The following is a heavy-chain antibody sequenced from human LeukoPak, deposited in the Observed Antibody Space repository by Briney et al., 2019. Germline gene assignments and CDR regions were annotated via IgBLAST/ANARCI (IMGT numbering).Heavy chain of an antibody. CDR3: ASSGYREYFQH. Sequence: PAETLSLTCTVSGVSISSSNSYWGWIRQPPGKGLEWIGSIYYSGNTYYNASLKSQVSISIDTSKNQFSLKLSSVTAADTAVYYCASSGYREYFQHWGQGTLVTVSS. D-gene: IGHD3-22*01. CDR2: IYYSGNT. J-gene: IGHJ1*01. CDR1: GVSISSSNSY. V-gene: IGHV4-39*01.